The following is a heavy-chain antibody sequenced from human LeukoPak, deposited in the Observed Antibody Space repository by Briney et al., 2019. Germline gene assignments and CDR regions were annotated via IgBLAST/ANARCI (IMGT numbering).Heavy chain of an antibody. V-gene: IGHV4-30-4*01. CDR1: GGPISSGDYL. CDR2: IYYSERT. D-gene: IGHD2-2*02. Sequence: AHPLSLPCTLSGGPISSGDYLWSRIPRAPGKGLEWIGYIYYSERTYYNPSLKSLETISVDTAKTQFTLKLSSVTSADTAVYYWARDYSSCSSTSCYKSGFDPWGQGTLVTVSS. J-gene: IGHJ5*02. CDR3: ARDYSSCSSTSCYKSGFDP.